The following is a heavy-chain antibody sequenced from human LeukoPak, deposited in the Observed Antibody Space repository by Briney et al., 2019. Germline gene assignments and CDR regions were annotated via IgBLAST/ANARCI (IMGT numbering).Heavy chain of an antibody. D-gene: IGHD1-14*01. CDR2: IYYSGST. V-gene: IGHV4-31*03. CDR3: ARETAHYGMDV. J-gene: IGHJ6*02. Sequence: SQTLSLTCTVSGGSISSGGYYWSWIRLHPGKGLEWIGYIYYSGSTYYNPSLKSRVTISVDTSKNQFSLKLSSVTAADTAVYYCARETAHYGMDVWGQGTTVTVSS. CDR1: GGSISSGGYY.